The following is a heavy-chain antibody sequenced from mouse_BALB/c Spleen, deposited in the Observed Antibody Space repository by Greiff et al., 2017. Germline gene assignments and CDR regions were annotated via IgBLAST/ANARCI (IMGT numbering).Heavy chain of an antibody. D-gene: IGHD1-1*01. CDR2: ISSGGSYT. Sequence: EVMLVESGGDLVKPGGSLKLSCAASGFTFSSYGMSWVRQTPDKRLEWVATISSGGSYTYYPDSVKGRFTISRDNAKNTLYLQMSSLKSEDTAMYYCARHPITTVVARWYFDVWGAGTTVTVSS. J-gene: IGHJ1*01. CDR3: ARHPITTVVARWYFDV. CDR1: GFTFSSYG. V-gene: IGHV5-6*01.